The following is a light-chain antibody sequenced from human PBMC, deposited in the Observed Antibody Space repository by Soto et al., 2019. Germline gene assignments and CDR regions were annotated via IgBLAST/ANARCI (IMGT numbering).Light chain of an antibody. CDR2: DAS. J-gene: IGKJ3*01. V-gene: IGKV3-11*01. Sequence: EIVLTQSPVTLSLSPGERATLSCRASQSVSSYLAWYQQKPGQAPRLLIYDASNRATGIPARFSGGGSGTDFTLTIDNLEPEDFAIYYCQQYNSYSQFTFGPGTKVDIK. CDR1: QSVSSY. CDR3: QQYNSYSQFT.